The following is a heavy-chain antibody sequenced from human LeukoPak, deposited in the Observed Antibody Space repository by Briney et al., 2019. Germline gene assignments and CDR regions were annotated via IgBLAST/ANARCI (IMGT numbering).Heavy chain of an antibody. Sequence: GGSLRLSCAASGFTFSSYWMNWVRQAPGKGLEWVANIKEDGSEKYYVDSVKGRFTISRDNAKNSLYLQMDSLRAEDTAVYYCARDRWGYSYGGDWGQGTLVTVSS. CDR2: IKEDGSEK. J-gene: IGHJ4*02. D-gene: IGHD5-18*01. V-gene: IGHV3-7*01. CDR3: ARDRWGYSYGGD. CDR1: GFTFSSYW.